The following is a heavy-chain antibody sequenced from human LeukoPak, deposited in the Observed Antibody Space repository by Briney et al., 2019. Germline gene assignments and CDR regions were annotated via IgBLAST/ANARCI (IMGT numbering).Heavy chain of an antibody. CDR2: INPNSGGT. J-gene: IGHJ5*02. CDR3: AREARVTRSWFDP. CDR1: GYTFTGYY. V-gene: IGHV1-2*02. D-gene: IGHD4-17*01. Sequence: ASVKVSCKASGYTFTGYYMHWVRQAPGQGLERMGWINPNSGGTNYAQKFQGRVTMTRDTSISTAYMELSRLRSDDTAVYYCAREARVTRSWFDPWGQGTLVTVSS.